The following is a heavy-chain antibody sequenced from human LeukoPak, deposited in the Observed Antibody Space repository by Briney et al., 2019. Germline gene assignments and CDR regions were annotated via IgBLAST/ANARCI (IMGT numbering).Heavy chain of an antibody. CDR3: ANLKGVYGDYESAFDI. J-gene: IGHJ3*02. V-gene: IGHV3-30*18. CDR1: GFTFSSYG. Sequence: PGRSLRLSCAASGFTFSSYGMHWVRQAPGKGLEWVAVISYDGSNKYYADSVKGRFTISRDNSKNTLYLQMNSLRAEDTAVYYCANLKGVYGDYESAFDIWGQGTMVTVSS. D-gene: IGHD4-17*01. CDR2: ISYDGSNK.